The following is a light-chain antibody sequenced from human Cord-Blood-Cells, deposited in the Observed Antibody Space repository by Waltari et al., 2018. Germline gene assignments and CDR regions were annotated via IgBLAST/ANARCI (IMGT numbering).Light chain of an antibody. CDR2: EVS. J-gene: IGLJ1*01. CDR3: CSYAGSSTLYV. V-gene: IGLV2-23*02. CDR1: RSAVGRFNL. Sequence: QSALPQPAPVSGSPGQPITISFTGTRSAVGRFNLASWYQQHPGKAPKLMIYEVSKRPSGVSNRFSGSKSGNTASLTISGLQAEDEADYYCCSYAGSSTLYVFGTGTKVTVL.